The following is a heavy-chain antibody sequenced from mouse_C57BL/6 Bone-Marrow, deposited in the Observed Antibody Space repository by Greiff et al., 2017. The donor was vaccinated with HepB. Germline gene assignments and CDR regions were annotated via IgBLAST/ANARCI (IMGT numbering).Heavy chain of an antibody. CDR1: GYSFTGYY. CDR3: ARAYYGSWDAMDY. D-gene: IGHD2-10*01. CDR2: INPSTGGT. V-gene: IGHV1-42*01. J-gene: IGHJ4*01. Sequence: VQLKESGPELVKPGASVKISCKASGYSFTGYYMNWVKQSPEKSLEWIGEINPSTGGTTYNQKFKAKATLTVDKSSSTAYMQLKSLTSEDSAVYYCARAYYGSWDAMDYWGQGTSVTVSS.